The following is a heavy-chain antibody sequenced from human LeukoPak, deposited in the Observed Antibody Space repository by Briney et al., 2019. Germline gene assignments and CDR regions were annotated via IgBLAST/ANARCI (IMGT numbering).Heavy chain of an antibody. CDR3: ARVTSYYYNTSGDYYFDY. CDR2: IIQDGSAK. J-gene: IGHJ4*02. Sequence: PGGSLRLSCAASGFTFSNYRMSWVRQAPGKGLVWVANIIQDGSAKNYVDSVKGRFTISRDNAKNSLYLQMNSLRAEDTAVYYCARVTSYYYNTSGDYYFDYWGQGTLVTVSS. V-gene: IGHV3-7*04. D-gene: IGHD3-22*01. CDR1: GFTFSNYR.